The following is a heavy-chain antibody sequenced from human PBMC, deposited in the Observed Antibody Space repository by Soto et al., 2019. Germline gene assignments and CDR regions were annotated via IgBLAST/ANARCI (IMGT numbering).Heavy chain of an antibody. J-gene: IGHJ4*02. CDR1: GYSFTSYW. CDR2: IYPGDSDT. Sequence: GGSLRLSCKGSGYSFTSYWIGWVRQMPGKGLEWMGIIYPGDSDTRYSPAFQGQVTISADKSSSTAYLQWSSLKASDTAMYYCARLAYCGGDCSELDYWGQGTLVTVSS. V-gene: IGHV5-51*01. CDR3: ARLAYCGGDCSELDY. D-gene: IGHD2-21*02.